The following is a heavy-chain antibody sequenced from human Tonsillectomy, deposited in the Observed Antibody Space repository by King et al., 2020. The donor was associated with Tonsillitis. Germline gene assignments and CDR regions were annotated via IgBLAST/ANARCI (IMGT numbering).Heavy chain of an antibody. CDR1: GYTFTSYG. Sequence: QLVQSGAEVKKPGASVKVSCKASGYTFTSYGIIWVRQAPGQGLECMGWISAYNGNTNYAQKFQDRVTMTTDTSTSTAYMELRSLRSDETAVYYCARDPTYCISTTCPTWGQGTLVTVSS. V-gene: IGHV1-18*01. CDR3: ARDPTYCISTTCPT. D-gene: IGHD2-2*01. J-gene: IGHJ5*02. CDR2: ISAYNGNT.